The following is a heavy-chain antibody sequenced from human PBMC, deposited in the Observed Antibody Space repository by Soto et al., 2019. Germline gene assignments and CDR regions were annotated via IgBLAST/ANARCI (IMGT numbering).Heavy chain of an antibody. V-gene: IGHV4-30-4*01. CDR1: GGSISSGDYY. CDR2: IYYSGST. D-gene: IGHD4-4*01. CDR3: ARGLSSNHYYYGMDV. J-gene: IGHJ6*02. Sequence: QVQLQESGPGLVKPSQTLSLTCTVSGGSISSGDYYWSWIRQPPGKGLEWIGYIYYSGSTYYNPSLKSRVTISVDTSKNPFSLKLSSVTAADTAVYYCARGLSSNHYYYGMDVWGQGTTVTVSS.